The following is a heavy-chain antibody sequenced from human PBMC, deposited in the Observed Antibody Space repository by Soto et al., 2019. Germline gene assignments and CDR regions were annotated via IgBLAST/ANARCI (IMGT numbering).Heavy chain of an antibody. D-gene: IGHD2-2*01. J-gene: IGHJ4*02. CDR3: AGGDCGSGSCYVLDY. CDR2: ISVSGGTT. CDR1: GVTFTNYA. Sequence: EVQLLESGGGLVQPGGSLRLSCAASGVTFTNYAMSWVRQAPGKGLEWVSGISVSGGTTCYADSVKGRFIVSRDDSKNTLYLQMNTLRAEDTAVYYCAGGDCGSGSCYVLDYWGQGTLVTVSS. V-gene: IGHV3-23*01.